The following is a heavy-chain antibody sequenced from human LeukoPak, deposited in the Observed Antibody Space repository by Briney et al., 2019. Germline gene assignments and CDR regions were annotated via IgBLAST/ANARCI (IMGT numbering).Heavy chain of an antibody. CDR3: ARGTRTFDP. J-gene: IGHJ5*02. CDR1: GGSFSGNY. CDR2: INHSGST. Sequence: SETLSLTCAVYGGSFSGNYWSWIRQPPGKGLEWIGEINHSGSTNYNPSLKSRVTISVDTSKNQFSLKLSSVTAADTAVYYCARGTRTFDPWGQGTLVTVSS. V-gene: IGHV4-34*01.